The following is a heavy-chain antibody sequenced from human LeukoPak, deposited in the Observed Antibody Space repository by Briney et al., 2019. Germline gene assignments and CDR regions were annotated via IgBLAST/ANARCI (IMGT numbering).Heavy chain of an antibody. J-gene: IGHJ4*02. V-gene: IGHV3-23*01. CDR3: AKGGSSRFYFDY. D-gene: IGHD1-26*01. Sequence: GGSLRLSCAVSGFSFITYWMSWVRQAPGKGLEWVSAISGSGGSTYYADSVKGRFTISRDNSKNTLYLQMNSLRAEDTAVYYCAKGGSSRFYFDYWGQGTLVTVSS. CDR2: ISGSGGST. CDR1: GFSFITYW.